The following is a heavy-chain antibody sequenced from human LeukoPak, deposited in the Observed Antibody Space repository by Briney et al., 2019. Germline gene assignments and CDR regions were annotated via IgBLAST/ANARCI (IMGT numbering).Heavy chain of an antibody. V-gene: IGHV3-21*04. J-gene: IGHJ4*02. D-gene: IGHD1-20*01. CDR1: GFTFSSYS. CDR3: ARDKGITGRADY. CDR2: ISSSSSYI. Sequence: PGGSLRLSCAASGFTFSSYSMNWVRQAPGKGLEWVSSISSSSSYIYYADSVKGRFTISRDNAKKSLSLPMNTLTAEDTPVYYCARDKGITGRADYWGQGTLVTVSS.